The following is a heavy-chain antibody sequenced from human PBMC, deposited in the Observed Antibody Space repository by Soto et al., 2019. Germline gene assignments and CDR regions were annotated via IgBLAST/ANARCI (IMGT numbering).Heavy chain of an antibody. CDR2: ISGDGGST. J-gene: IGHJ4*02. Sequence: PGGSLRLSCAASGFTFSSYAMSWVRQAPGKGLEWVSAISGDGGSTYYADSVKGRFTISRDNSKNTLYLQMNSLRAEDTAVYYCARDLAQWELLWLFDYWGQGTLVTVSS. CDR3: ARDLAQWELLWLFDY. D-gene: IGHD1-26*01. CDR1: GFTFSSYA. V-gene: IGHV3-23*01.